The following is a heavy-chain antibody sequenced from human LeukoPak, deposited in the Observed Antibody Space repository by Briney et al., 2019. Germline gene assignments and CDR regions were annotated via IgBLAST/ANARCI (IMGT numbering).Heavy chain of an antibody. CDR3: ARYYDPTVGDAFDI. CDR2: INSDGSST. D-gene: IGHD3-16*01. J-gene: IGHJ3*02. V-gene: IGHV3-74*01. Sequence: GGSLRLSCAASGFTFSSYWTHWVRQAPGKGLVWVSRINSDGSSTSYADSVKGRFTISRDNGKNSLYLQLNSLKAEDTALYYCARYYDPTVGDAFDIWGQGTMVTVSP. CDR1: GFTFSSYW.